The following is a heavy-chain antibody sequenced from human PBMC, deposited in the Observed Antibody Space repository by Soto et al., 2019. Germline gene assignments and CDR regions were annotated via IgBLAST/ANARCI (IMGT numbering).Heavy chain of an antibody. V-gene: IGHV4-31*03. J-gene: IGHJ5*02. CDR2: IYHTGDT. CDR3: ARERGVGASMVRGVRWFDP. Sequence: QVQLQESGPGLVKPSQTLSLACTVSGASITSGGYYWTWIRQHPGKGLEWIGYIYHTGDTGYNASLQSRITISVDTSKNQFSLTLSSVTAADTAFSYCARERGVGASMVRGVRWFDPWGQGTLVTVSS. D-gene: IGHD3-10*01. CDR1: GASITSGGYY.